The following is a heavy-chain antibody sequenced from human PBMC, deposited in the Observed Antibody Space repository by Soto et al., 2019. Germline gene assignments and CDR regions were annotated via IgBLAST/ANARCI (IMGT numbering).Heavy chain of an antibody. CDR2: IIPILGIA. CDR3: ASTPPVKYCSGGSCYFDY. CDR1: GGTFSSYA. J-gene: IGHJ4*02. D-gene: IGHD2-15*01. V-gene: IGHV1-69*10. Sequence: ASVKVSCKASGGTFSSYAISWVRQAPGQGLEWMGGIIPILGIANYAQKFQGRVTITADKSTSTAYMELSSLRSEDTAVYYCASTPPVKYCSGGSCYFDYWGQGTLVTVSS.